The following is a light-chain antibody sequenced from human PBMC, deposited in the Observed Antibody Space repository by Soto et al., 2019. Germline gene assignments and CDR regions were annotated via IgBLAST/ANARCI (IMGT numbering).Light chain of an antibody. V-gene: IGLV2-14*01. CDR3: SSYTSSSIYV. CDR1: SSDVGGYNY. J-gene: IGLJ1*01. CDR2: DVS. Sequence: QSALTQPASVSGSPGQSITISCTGTSSDVGGYNYVSWYQQHPGKAPKLMIYDVSNRPSGVSNRFSGSKSGNTASLTISGRQAEDEADYYCSSYTSSSIYVFGTGTQLTVL.